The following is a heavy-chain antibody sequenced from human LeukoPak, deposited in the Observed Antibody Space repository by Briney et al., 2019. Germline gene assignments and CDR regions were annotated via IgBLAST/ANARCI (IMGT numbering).Heavy chain of an antibody. J-gene: IGHJ4*02. D-gene: IGHD3-10*01. CDR1: GGSISSSSYY. CDR3: ASVRRVRGHLDY. CDR2: IYYSGST. Sequence: SETLSLTCTVSGGSISSSSYYWGWIRQPPGKGLEWIGSIYYSGSTYYNPSLKSRVTISVDTSKNQFSLKLSSVTAADTAVYYCASVRRVRGHLDYWGQGTLVTVSS. V-gene: IGHV4-39*01.